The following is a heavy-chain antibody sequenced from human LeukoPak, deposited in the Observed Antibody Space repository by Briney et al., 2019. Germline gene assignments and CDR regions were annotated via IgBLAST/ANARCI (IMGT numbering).Heavy chain of an antibody. CDR3: ARTSATGATYFDY. J-gene: IGHJ4*02. Sequence: SETLSLTCTVSRGPMNNYYWSWIPQPAGKGLEWFGRIYSTGITHYNPTLKSRVTLSVDTSKSQFSLNLSSVTAADAAVYYCARTSATGATYFDYWGQGTLVTVSS. D-gene: IGHD1-26*01. CDR2: IYSTGIT. V-gene: IGHV4-4*07. CDR1: RGPMNNYY.